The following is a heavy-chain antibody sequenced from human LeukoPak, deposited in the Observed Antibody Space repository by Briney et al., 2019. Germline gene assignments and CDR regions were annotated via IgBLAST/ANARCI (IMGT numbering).Heavy chain of an antibody. Sequence: GASVKVSCKASGYTFTSYDINWVRQATGQGLEWMGRMNPNSGNTGYAQKFQGRVTMTRNTSISTAYMELSSLRSEDTAVYYCAKAVAGLDSYYYYYMDVWGKGTTVTVSS. V-gene: IGHV1-8*01. CDR1: GYTFTSYD. D-gene: IGHD6-19*01. J-gene: IGHJ6*03. CDR3: AKAVAGLDSYYYYYMDV. CDR2: MNPNSGNT.